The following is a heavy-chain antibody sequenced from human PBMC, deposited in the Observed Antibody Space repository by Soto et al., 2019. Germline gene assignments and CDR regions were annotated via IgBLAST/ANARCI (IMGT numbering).Heavy chain of an antibody. J-gene: IGHJ6*02. Sequence: QVQLVQSGVEVKKPGASVKVSCKASGYTFSSSSISWVRQAPGQGLEWMGWINVYNGDTIYVQKCQGRVTMTTDTSTSTAYMELTSLTSDDTAIYYCARDIGGGEDVWGQGTTVTVSS. CDR1: GYTFSSSS. V-gene: IGHV1-18*01. CDR2: INVYNGDT. D-gene: IGHD3-16*01. CDR3: ARDIGGGEDV.